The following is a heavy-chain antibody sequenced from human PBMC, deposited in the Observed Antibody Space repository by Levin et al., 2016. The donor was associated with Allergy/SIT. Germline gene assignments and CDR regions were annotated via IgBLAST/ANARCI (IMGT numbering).Heavy chain of an antibody. D-gene: IGHD5-12*01. J-gene: IGHJ6*02. Sequence: WVRQAPGQRLEWMGWINAGNGNTKYSQKFQGRVTITRDTSASTAYMELSSLRSEDTAVYYCARAEGRGYDYYYYGMDVWGQGTTVTVSS. V-gene: IGHV1-3*01. CDR3: ARAEGRGYDYYYYGMDV. CDR2: INAGNGNT.